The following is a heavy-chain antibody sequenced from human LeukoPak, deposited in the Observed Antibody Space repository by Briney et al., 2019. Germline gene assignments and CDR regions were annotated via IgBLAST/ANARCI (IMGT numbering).Heavy chain of an antibody. CDR2: IKLDGSEK. Sequence: GGCLRLSCAASGFTFSNYWMSWVRQAPGKGLEWVANIKLDGSEKKYVDSVKGRFTISRDNAKNSLYLQMNSLRAEDTAVYYCARRFSCDYWGQGTLVTVSS. CDR1: GFTFSNYW. V-gene: IGHV3-7*05. J-gene: IGHJ4*02. CDR3: ARRFSCDY.